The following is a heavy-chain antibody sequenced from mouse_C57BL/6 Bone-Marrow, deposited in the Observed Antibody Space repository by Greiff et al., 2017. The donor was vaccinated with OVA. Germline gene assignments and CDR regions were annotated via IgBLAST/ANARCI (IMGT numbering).Heavy chain of an antibody. CDR2: IHPRSGNT. Sequence: VQLQQSGAELARPGASVKLSCKASGYTFTSYGISWVKQRTGQGLEWIGEIHPRSGNTYYNEKFKGKATLTADKSSSTAYMELRSLTSEDSAVYFCAREFYWYFDVWGTGTTVTVSS. J-gene: IGHJ1*03. CDR1: GYTFTSYG. V-gene: IGHV1-81*01. CDR3: AREFYWYFDV.